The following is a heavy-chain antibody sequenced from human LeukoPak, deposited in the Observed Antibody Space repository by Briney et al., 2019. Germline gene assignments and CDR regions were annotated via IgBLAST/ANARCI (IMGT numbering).Heavy chain of an antibody. V-gene: IGHV3-23*01. CDR3: AQAMVSYYYGMDV. J-gene: IGHJ6*02. CDR2: ISGSGGST. Sequence: GSLRLSCAASGFTFSSYAMSWVRQAPGKGLEWVSAISGSGGSTYYADSVKGRFTISRDNSKNTLYLQMNSLRAEDTAVYYCAQAMVSYYYGMDVWGQGTTVTVSS. D-gene: IGHD5-18*01. CDR1: GFTFSSYA.